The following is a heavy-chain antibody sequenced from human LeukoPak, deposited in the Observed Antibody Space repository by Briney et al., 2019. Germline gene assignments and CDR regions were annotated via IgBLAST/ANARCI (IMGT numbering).Heavy chain of an antibody. Sequence: GGSLRLSCAASGFTVSSNYISWVRQAPGKGLEWVSVIYSGGSTYYADSVKGRFTISRDNSKNTLYLQMNSLRAEDTAVYYCARMGDYYYYYGMDVWGQGTTVTVSS. J-gene: IGHJ6*02. CDR3: ARMGDYYYYYGMDV. V-gene: IGHV3-53*01. CDR1: GFTVSSNY. D-gene: IGHD3-16*01. CDR2: IYSGGST.